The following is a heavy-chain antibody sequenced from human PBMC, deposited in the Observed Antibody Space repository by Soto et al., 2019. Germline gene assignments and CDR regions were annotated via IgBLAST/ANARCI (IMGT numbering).Heavy chain of an antibody. Sequence: PGGSLRLSCAASGFTFSTYSMNWVRQAPGKGLEWVSFISSDGSNKYYADSVEGRFTISRDNSKNTLYLEMNGLRGEDTAVYSCARPRLYFGIYGVVNHPNQYYYYGMNVWGQGTSVTVSS. CDR2: ISSDGSNK. V-gene: IGHV3-48*01. J-gene: IGHJ6*02. CDR3: ARPRLYFGIYGVVNHPNQYYYYGMNV. D-gene: IGHD3-3*01. CDR1: GFTFSTYS.